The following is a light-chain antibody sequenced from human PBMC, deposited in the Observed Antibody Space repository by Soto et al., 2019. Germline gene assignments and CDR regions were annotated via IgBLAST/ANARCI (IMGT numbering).Light chain of an antibody. V-gene: IGKV1-5*01. CDR3: HSRA. J-gene: IGKJ5*01. CDR2: DAS. Sequence: TQLTHKRSTLRATVGECITITCRASQTISRWLAWYQQKPGRAPKLLIYDASTLESGVPSRFSGSGSETEFPLTISRLQPDAIATYFRHSRAFGQGTRLEIK. CDR1: QTISRW.